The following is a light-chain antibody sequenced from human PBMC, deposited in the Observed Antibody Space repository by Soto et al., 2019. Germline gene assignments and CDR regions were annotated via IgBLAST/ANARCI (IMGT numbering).Light chain of an antibody. V-gene: IGLV6-57*01. Sequence: FMLTQPPSVSESPGKTVIISCTRRSGSIASNYVQWYQQRPGSSPTTVIYEDNQRPSGVPDRFSGSIDSSSNSASLTISGLETEDEADYYCQSYDATNQVFGGGTKLTVL. CDR3: QSYDATNQV. CDR1: SGSIASNY. CDR2: EDN. J-gene: IGLJ3*02.